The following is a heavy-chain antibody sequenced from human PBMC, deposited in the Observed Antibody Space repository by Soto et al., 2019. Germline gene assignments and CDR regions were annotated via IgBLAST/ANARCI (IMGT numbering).Heavy chain of an antibody. Sequence: QMQLQESGPGLVKPSETLSLICSVSGDSITAYYLSWLRQSPGKELEWIGYIYHNGETNYNPSLKSRVAISADTSKTQFSLRLSSVTAADTGVYYGARDKGGEFLKGSGMDVWGQGTTVIVSS. CDR3: ARDKGGEFLKGSGMDV. V-gene: IGHV4-59*01. J-gene: IGHJ6*02. D-gene: IGHD3-10*01. CDR2: IYHNGET. CDR1: GDSITAYY.